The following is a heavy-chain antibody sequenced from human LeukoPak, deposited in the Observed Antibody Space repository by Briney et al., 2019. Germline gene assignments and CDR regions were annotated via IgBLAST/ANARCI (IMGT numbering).Heavy chain of an antibody. V-gene: IGHV1-2*02. CDR3: ARRSPYYYDSSGYYYEYFQH. J-gene: IGHJ1*01. CDR2: INPNSGGT. CDR1: GYTFTGYY. Sequence: ASVKVSCKASGYTFTGYYMHWVRQAPGQGLEWMGWINPNSGGTNYAQKFQGRVTMTRDTSISTAYMELSRLRSDDTAVYYCARRSPYYYDSSGYYYEYFQHWGQGTLVTVSP. D-gene: IGHD3-22*01.